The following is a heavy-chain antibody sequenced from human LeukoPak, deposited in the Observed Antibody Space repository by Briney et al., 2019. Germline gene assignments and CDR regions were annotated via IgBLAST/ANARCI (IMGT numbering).Heavy chain of an antibody. J-gene: IGHJ4*02. CDR3: ARVATVVTLFSVFDY. D-gene: IGHD4-23*01. CDR2: INPNSGGT. V-gene: IGHV1-2*02. CDR1: GGTFSSYA. Sequence: ASVKVSCKASGGTFSSYAISWVRQAPGQGLEWMGWINPNSGGTNYAQKFQGRVTMTRDTSISTAYMELSRLRSDDRAVYYCARVATVVTLFSVFDYWGQGTLVTVSS.